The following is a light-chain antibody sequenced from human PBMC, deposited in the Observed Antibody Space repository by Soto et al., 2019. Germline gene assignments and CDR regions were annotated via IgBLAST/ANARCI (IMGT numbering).Light chain of an antibody. Sequence: QSALTQPASVSGSPGQAITISCTGTSSDVGGYDDVSWYQLHPGKAPKLMVFEVSNRHSGVSYRFSGSKSRNTASLTISGLQDEDEADSFCSSYSISTAYLFGTGTKV. J-gene: IGLJ1*01. V-gene: IGLV2-14*01. CDR3: SSYSISTAYL. CDR2: EVS. CDR1: SSDVGGYDD.